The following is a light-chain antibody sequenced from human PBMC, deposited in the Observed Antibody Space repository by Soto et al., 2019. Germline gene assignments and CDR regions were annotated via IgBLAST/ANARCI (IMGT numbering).Light chain of an antibody. J-gene: IGLJ1*01. CDR2: EVS. CDR3: SSYSISTAYL. Sequence: QSVVTQPASVSGSPGQSITISCTGTSSDAGGYDYVSWYQLHPGKAPKLMVFEVSNRPSGVSYRFSGSKSGNTASLTISGLQAEDEAVYFCSSYSISTAYLFGTGTQLTVL. V-gene: IGLV2-14*01. CDR1: SSDAGGYDY.